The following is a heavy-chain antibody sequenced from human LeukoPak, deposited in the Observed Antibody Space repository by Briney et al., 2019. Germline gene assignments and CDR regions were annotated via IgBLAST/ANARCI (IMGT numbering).Heavy chain of an antibody. J-gene: IGHJ4*02. V-gene: IGHV1-24*01. CDR1: GFTFSSYG. D-gene: IGHD2-2*01. CDR2: FDPEDGET. CDR3: ATPGGSYCSSTSCSFDY. Sequence: PGGSLRLSCAASGFTFSSYGMHWVRQAPGKGLEWMGGFDPEDGETIYAQKFQGRVTMTEDTSTDTAYMELSSLRSEDTAVYYCATPGGSYCSSTSCSFDYWGQGTLVTVSS.